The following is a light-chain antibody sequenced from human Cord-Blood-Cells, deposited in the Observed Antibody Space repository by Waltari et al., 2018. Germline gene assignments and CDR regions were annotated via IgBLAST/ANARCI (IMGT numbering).Light chain of an antibody. CDR2: DGS. J-gene: IGLJ1*01. CDR3: CSYAGSYTYV. Sequence: QSALTQPRSVSGSPGQSVTISCTGTSSDVGGYNYVSWYQQHPGKAPKLMIYDGSKRPSGVPDRFSGSESGDTASLTISGLQAEDEADYYCCSYAGSYTYVFGTGTKVTVL. V-gene: IGLV2-11*01. CDR1: SSDVGGYNY.